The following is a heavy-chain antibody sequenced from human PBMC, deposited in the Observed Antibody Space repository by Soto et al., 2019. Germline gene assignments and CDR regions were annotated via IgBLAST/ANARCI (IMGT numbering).Heavy chain of an antibody. CDR2: INPGDSDI. J-gene: IGHJ6*02. CDR3: ARHEQFYYYYYGMDV. CDR1: GYSFTTYW. V-gene: IGHV5-51*01. D-gene: IGHD4-4*01. Sequence: ESLKISCKASGYSFTTYWIAWVRQMPGKGLEWMGIINPGDSDIRYSPSFQGQVTISADNSISTAYLQWSSLKASDTAMYYCARHEQFYYYYYGMDVWGQGTAVTVSS.